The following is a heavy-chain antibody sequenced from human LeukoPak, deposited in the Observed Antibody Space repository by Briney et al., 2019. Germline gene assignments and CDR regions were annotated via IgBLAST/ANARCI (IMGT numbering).Heavy chain of an antibody. J-gene: IGHJ4*02. D-gene: IGHD3-22*01. CDR1: GGSFSSYY. CDR3: ARGYYDSSGYYTEFAN. V-gene: IGHV4-59*12. Sequence: SETLSLTCTVFGGSFSSYYWIWIRQPPGKGLEWIGLIYSSGSIKYNPSLKSRVTMSVDMSKNKFSLKVTSVTAADTAVYYCARGYYDSSGYYTEFANWGQGTLVTVSS. CDR2: IYSSGSI.